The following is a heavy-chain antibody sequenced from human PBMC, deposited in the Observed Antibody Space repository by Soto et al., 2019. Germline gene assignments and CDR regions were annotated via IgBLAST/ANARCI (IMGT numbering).Heavy chain of an antibody. Sequence: QVQLEQSGGEVKKPGSSVKVSCKASGVTISKFIMTWVRQAPGLGLEWVGGIIPIFGTANYAQKFQGRVTITADESTSTSYLEVSNLRSEDTDVYYCAKVRYSSPMGYYYGVDVWGQGTAVTVSS. CDR3: AKVRYSSPMGYYYGVDV. CDR1: GVTISKFI. CDR2: IIPIFGTA. D-gene: IGHD6-19*01. V-gene: IGHV1-69*01. J-gene: IGHJ6*02.